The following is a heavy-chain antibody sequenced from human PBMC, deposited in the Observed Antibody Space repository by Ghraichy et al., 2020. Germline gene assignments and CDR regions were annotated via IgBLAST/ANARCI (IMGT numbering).Heavy chain of an antibody. CDR1: GGTFSSYA. J-gene: IGHJ6*02. CDR3: ARSPATYCSGGSCYDVGSDMDV. V-gene: IGHV1-69*04. CDR2: IIPILGIA. Sequence: SVKVSCKASGGTFSSYAISWVRQAPGQGLEWMGRIIPILGIANYAQKFQGRVTITADKSTSTAYMELSSLRSEDTAVYYCARSPATYCSGGSCYDVGSDMDVWGQRTTVTVSS. D-gene: IGHD2-15*01.